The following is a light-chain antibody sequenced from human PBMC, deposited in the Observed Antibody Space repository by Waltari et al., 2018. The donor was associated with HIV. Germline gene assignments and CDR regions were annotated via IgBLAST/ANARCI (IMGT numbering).Light chain of an antibody. J-gene: IGLJ3*02. CDR2: DVS. Sequence: QSAPTQPASVSGSPGQSITISCPGTSSDIGGYNYVSWYQQYPGKAPKLMIFDVSTRPSGVSNRFSGSKSGNTASLTISGLQAEDEANYYCSSYTSSGTRVFGEGTKLTVL. CDR1: SSDIGGYNY. V-gene: IGLV2-14*03. CDR3: SSYTSSGTRV.